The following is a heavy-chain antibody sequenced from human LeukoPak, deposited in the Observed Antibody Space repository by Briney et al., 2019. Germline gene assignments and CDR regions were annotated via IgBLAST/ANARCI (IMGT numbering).Heavy chain of an antibody. J-gene: IGHJ6*03. CDR3: ARGLTYYDFWSGHHPGSYYMDV. CDR2: IYHSGRT. Sequence: PSETLSLTCAVSGYSISRGYYWGWTRHPPGKGLEWIGSIYHSGRTYYNPSLKSRVTISVDTSKNQFSLKLSSVTAADTAVYYCARGLTYYDFWSGHHPGSYYMDVWGKGTTVTVS. CDR1: GYSISRGYY. D-gene: IGHD3-3*01. V-gene: IGHV4-38-2*01.